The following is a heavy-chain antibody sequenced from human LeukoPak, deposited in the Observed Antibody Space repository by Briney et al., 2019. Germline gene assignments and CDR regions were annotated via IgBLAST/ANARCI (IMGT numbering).Heavy chain of an antibody. J-gene: IGHJ5*02. Sequence: GGSLRLSCAASGFTFSNFDMFWVRQAPGKGLEWVAVISYDGSKKYYAGSVKGRFTISRDNSKNTLCLQMNSLRAEDTAVYYCARAVGDDSDGWFDPWGQGTLVTVSS. CDR3: ARAVGDDSDGWFDP. CDR1: GFTFSNFD. D-gene: IGHD3-3*01. CDR2: ISYDGSKK. V-gene: IGHV3-30-3*01.